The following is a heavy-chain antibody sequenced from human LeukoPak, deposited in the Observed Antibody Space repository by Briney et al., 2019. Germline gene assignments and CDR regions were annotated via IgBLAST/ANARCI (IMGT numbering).Heavy chain of an antibody. J-gene: IGHJ3*02. CDR2: INPSDGST. D-gene: IGHD2-2*01. CDR1: GYTFTSYY. Sequence: ASVKVSCKASGYTFTSYYIHLVRQAPGQGFEWMAIINPSDGSTTNSQKFQGRVTMTRDTSTSTVYMELSGLRAEDTAVYYCARDYSLQKVVGDAFDIWGQGTMVTVSS. V-gene: IGHV1-46*01. CDR3: ARDYSLQKVVGDAFDI.